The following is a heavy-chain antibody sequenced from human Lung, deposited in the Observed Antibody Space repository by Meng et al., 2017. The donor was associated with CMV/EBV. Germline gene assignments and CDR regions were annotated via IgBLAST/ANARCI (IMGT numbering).Heavy chain of an antibody. J-gene: IGHJ4*02. Sequence: GGXLRLXCEASGFNFDDYAMHWVRQAPGKGLEGVSSITWNSDITDYADSVKGRFTISRDNAKNSLYLQMNSLRAEDTALYYCAKDRAAAGINYFDYWGQGTLVTVS. CDR1: GFNFDDYA. CDR2: ITWNSDIT. D-gene: IGHD6-13*01. CDR3: AKDRAAAGINYFDY. V-gene: IGHV3-9*01.